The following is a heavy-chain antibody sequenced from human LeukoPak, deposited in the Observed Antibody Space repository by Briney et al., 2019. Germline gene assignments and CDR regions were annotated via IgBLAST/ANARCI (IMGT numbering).Heavy chain of an antibody. CDR1: GYTFTSYG. J-gene: IGHJ4*02. V-gene: IGHV1-18*01. D-gene: IGHD3-3*01. CDR3: ARVSWSGYSPCFDY. CDR2: ISAYNGNT. Sequence: VASVKVSCKASGYTFTSYGISWVRQAPGQGLEWMGWISAYNGNTNYAQKLQGRVTMTTDTSTSTAYMELRSLRSDDTAVYYCARVSWSGYSPCFDYWGQGTLVTVSS.